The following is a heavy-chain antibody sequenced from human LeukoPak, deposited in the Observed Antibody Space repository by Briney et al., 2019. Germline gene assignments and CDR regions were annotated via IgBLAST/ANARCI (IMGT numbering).Heavy chain of an antibody. CDR3: ARDRNTGSSYENLFEY. V-gene: IGHV3-74*01. J-gene: IGHJ4*02. Sequence: AGGSLRLSCGASGFTFRSDWMHWMRQAPGKGLVWVSRINSDGSSTSYADSVKGRFTISRDNAKNTLYLQMNSLRAEDTSVYYCARDRNTGSSYENLFEYWGQGSLVTVSS. CDR2: INSDGSST. CDR1: GFTFRSDW. D-gene: IGHD1-26*01.